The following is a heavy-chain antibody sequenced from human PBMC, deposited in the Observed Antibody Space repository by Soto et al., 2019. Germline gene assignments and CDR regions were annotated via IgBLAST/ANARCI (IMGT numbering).Heavy chain of an antibody. V-gene: IGHV4-61*01. CDR3: ASRSKPSSSWYDYYYYRDV. CDR1: GGSVSSGSYY. J-gene: IGHJ6*03. Sequence: SETLSLTCTVSGGSVSSGSYYWSWIRQPPGKGLEWIGYIYYSGSTNYNPSLKSRVTISVDTSKNQFSLKLSSVTAADTAVYYCASRSKPSSSWYDYYYYRDVWGKGTTVTVSS. D-gene: IGHD6-13*01. CDR2: IYYSGST.